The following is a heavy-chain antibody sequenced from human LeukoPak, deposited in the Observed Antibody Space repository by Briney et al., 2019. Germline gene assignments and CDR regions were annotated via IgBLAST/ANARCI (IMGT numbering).Heavy chain of an antibody. CDR1: GGSISSSSYY. J-gene: IGHJ4*02. D-gene: IGHD6-19*01. CDR3: ARFSSGWYEGGGFVDY. V-gene: IGHV4-39*07. Sequence: PSETLSLTCIVSGGSISSSSYYWGWIRQPPGKGLEWIGSIYYSGNTYYSPSLRSRVTISIDTSKNQFSLKLSSVTAADTAVYYCARFSSGWYEGGGFVDYWGQGTLVTVSS. CDR2: IYYSGNT.